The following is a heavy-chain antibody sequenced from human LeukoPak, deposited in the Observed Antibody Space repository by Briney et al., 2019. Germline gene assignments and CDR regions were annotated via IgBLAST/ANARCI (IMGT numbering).Heavy chain of an antibody. CDR3: ARDAGWSLDP. D-gene: IGHD3-3*01. V-gene: IGHV3-72*01. CDR2: IRNKANSYII. Sequence: GGSLRLSCAASGFIFSDHYMDWVRQAPGKGLDWVGRIRNKANSYIIEDAASVRGRFTISRDDSKNSLFLQMNGLRAEDTAVYYCARDAGWSLDPWGQGTLVTVSS. CDR1: GFIFSDHY. J-gene: IGHJ5*02.